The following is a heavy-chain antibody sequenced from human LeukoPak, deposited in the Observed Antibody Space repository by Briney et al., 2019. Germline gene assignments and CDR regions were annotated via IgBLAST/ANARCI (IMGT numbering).Heavy chain of an antibody. CDR1: GGSISSYY. D-gene: IGHD4-23*01. V-gene: IGHV4-59*08. CDR2: IYYSGST. Sequence: PSETLSLTCTVSGGSISSYYWSWIRQPPGKGLEWIGYIYYSGSTNYNPSLKSRVTISVDTSKNQFSLKLSSVTAADTAVYYCARHPITAVVTGYFDYWGQGTLVTVSS. CDR3: ARHPITAVVTGYFDY. J-gene: IGHJ4*02.